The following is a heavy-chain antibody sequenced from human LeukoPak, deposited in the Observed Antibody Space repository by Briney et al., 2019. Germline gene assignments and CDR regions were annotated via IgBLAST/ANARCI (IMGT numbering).Heavy chain of an antibody. J-gene: IGHJ4*02. Sequence: PGGSLRLSCAASGFTFSNYWMTWVRQSPGKGLEWVANINKDGSDKYHVDSVKGRFAISRDNVKNSLYLRMNSLRAEDTAVYYCTRATSTDYWGQGTLVTVSS. CDR3: TRATSTDY. CDR1: GFTFSNYW. D-gene: IGHD5-24*01. V-gene: IGHV3-7*04. CDR2: INKDGSDK.